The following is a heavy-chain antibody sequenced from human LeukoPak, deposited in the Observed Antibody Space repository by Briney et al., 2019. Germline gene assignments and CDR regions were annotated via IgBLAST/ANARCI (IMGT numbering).Heavy chain of an antibody. D-gene: IGHD2-21*02. Sequence: GGSLRLSCAASGFTFSSYSMNWVRQAPGKGLEGVSSISSSSTYLDYADPLKGRFTSSRDNAKNSLYLQMNSLRAEDTAVYYCARRSYCGGDCYGSDAFDIWGQGTMVTVSS. CDR2: ISSSSTYL. J-gene: IGHJ3*02. CDR3: ARRSYCGGDCYGSDAFDI. CDR1: GFTFSSYS. V-gene: IGHV3-21*01.